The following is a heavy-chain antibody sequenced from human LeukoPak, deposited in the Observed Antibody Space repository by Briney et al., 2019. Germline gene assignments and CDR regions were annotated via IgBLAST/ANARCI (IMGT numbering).Heavy chain of an antibody. V-gene: IGHV3-30*04. D-gene: IGHD3-10*01. CDR3: ARDTYYGSGSYFRGEDAFDI. CDR2: ISYDGSNK. Sequence: PGRSLRLSCAASGFTFSSYAMHWVRQAPGKGLEWVAVISYDGSNKYYADSVKGRFTISRDNAKNSLYLQMNSLRAEDTAVYYCARDTYYGSGSYFRGEDAFDIWGQGTMVTVSS. J-gene: IGHJ3*02. CDR1: GFTFSSYA.